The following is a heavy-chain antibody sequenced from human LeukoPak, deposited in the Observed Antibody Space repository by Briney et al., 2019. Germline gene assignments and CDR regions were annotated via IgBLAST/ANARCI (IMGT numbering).Heavy chain of an antibody. CDR2: IYNSGST. CDR1: GGSISSYY. Sequence: PSETLSPTCTVSGGSISSYYWNWIRQPPGKGLEWIGNIYNSGSTNHNPSPKSRVTISVDTSKNQISLKLTSVTAADAAVYYCARDKGPYWYFDLWGRGALVTVSS. CDR3: ARDKGPYWYFDL. V-gene: IGHV4-59*01. J-gene: IGHJ2*01.